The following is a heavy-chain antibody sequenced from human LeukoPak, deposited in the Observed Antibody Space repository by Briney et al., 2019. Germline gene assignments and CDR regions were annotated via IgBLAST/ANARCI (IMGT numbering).Heavy chain of an antibody. D-gene: IGHD6-19*01. V-gene: IGHV3-64D*08. CDR2: ITNNGGDT. J-gene: IGHJ4*02. CDR3: VKDNGSGWYYDY. CDR1: GFTFSSYA. Sequence: GGSLSLPCSASGFTFSSYAVHWVRQAPGKGLEYVSAITNNGGDTYYSDSVKGRFIISRDNSKNTLYLQMSSLRGEDTAVYYCVKDNGSGWYYDYRGQGTLVTVSS.